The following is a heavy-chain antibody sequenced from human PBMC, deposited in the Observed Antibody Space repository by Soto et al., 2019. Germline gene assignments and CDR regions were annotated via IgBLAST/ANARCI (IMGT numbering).Heavy chain of an antibody. Sequence: PSETLCLTCIVSGGSVSTYYWDWIRQSPGKGLEWIGYIYSSGSTNYNPSLKSRVTISIDTSKNQFSLTLRSVTAADTAVYFCARERMVTRDFDSWGQGTLVTVSS. CDR3: ARERMVTRDFDS. D-gene: IGHD2-21*02. CDR2: IYSSGST. CDR1: GGSVSTYY. J-gene: IGHJ4*02. V-gene: IGHV4-59*02.